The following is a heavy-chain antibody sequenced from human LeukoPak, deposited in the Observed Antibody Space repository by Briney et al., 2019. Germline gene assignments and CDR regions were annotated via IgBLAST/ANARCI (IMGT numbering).Heavy chain of an antibody. CDR3: ARGRTKGRWLQSSDY. D-gene: IGHD5-24*01. V-gene: IGHV4-34*01. J-gene: IGHJ4*02. CDR1: GGSFSGYY. Sequence: SETLSLTCAVYGGSFSGYYWSWIRQPPGKGLEWIGEINHSGCTNYNPSLKSRVTISVDTSKNQFSLKLSSVTAADTAVYYCARGRTKGRWLQSSDYWGQGTLVTVSS. CDR2: INHSGCT.